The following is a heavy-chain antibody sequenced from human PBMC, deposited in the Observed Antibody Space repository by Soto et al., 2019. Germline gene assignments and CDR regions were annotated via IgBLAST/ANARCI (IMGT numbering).Heavy chain of an antibody. CDR1: GYTFTSYD. V-gene: IGHV1-8*01. CDR2: MNPNSGNT. D-gene: IGHD6-13*01. J-gene: IGHJ1*01. CDR3: ARGGRIAAAGALGRYFQH. Sequence: QVQLEQSGAEVKKPGASVKVSCKASGYTFTSYDINWVRQATGQGLEWMGWMNPNSGNTGYAQKFQGRVTMTRNTXIXTXXMELSSLRSEDTAVYYCARGGRIAAAGALGRYFQHWGQGTLVTVSS.